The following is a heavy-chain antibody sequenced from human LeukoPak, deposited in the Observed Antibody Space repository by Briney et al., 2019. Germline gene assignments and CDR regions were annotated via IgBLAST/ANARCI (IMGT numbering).Heavy chain of an antibody. V-gene: IGHV3-30*18. J-gene: IGHJ6*02. CDR2: ISYDGSNK. CDR1: GFTFSSYG. Sequence: GRSLRLSCAASGFTFSSYGMHWVRQAPGKGLEWVAVISYDGSNKYNADSVKGRFTISRDNSKNTLYLQMNSLRAEDTAVYYCAKYGFNWGVGATRYYYYYYGMDVWGQGTTVTVSS. D-gene: IGHD1-26*01. CDR3: AKYGFNWGVGATRYYYYYYGMDV.